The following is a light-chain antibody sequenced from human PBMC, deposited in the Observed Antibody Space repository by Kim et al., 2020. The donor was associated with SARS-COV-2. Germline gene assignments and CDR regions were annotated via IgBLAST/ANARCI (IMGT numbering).Light chain of an antibody. CDR3: QQYHKYPFT. V-gene: IGKV1-16*02. CDR1: QSINTY. J-gene: IGKJ5*01. CDR2: GTS. Sequence: ASVGDRVTFTWRASQSINTYLAWLQQKPGKAPKSLIYGTSSLEIGVPSKFSGSGSWTDFTLTISSLQPEDFAAYYCQQYHKYPFTFGQGTRLGI.